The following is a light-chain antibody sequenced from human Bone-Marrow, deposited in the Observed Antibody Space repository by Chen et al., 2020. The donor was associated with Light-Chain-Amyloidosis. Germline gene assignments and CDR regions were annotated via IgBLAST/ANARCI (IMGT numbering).Light chain of an antibody. Sequence: SYVLTQPSSVSVAPGQTATIACGGNNIGSTSVHWYQQTPGQAPLLGVYDDSDRPSGIPERLSGANSENTATLTGSRVEAGDEAEYYCQVWDKSSDRPVFGGGTKLTVL. CDR1: NIGSTS. CDR3: QVWDKSSDRPV. V-gene: IGLV3-21*02. CDR2: DDS. J-gene: IGLJ3*02.